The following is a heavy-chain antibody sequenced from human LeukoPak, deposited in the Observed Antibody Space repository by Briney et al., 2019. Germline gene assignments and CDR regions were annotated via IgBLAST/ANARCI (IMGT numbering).Heavy chain of an antibody. Sequence: SETLSLTCTVSGGSISTSSYYWGWIRQPPGKGLEWIGSIFFSGSTYYNPSLGSRVTISVDTSKNQFSLKLRSVTAADTAVYYCARHRSSSWYDGMGYWGQGTLVTVSS. CDR1: GGSISTSSYY. J-gene: IGHJ4*02. D-gene: IGHD6-13*01. CDR3: ARHRSSSWYDGMGY. V-gene: IGHV4-39*01. CDR2: IFFSGST.